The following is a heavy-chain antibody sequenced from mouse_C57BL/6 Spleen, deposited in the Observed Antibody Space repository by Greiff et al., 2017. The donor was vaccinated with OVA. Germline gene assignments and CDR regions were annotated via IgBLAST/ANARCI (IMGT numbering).Heavy chain of an antibody. CDR2: ISDGGSYT. CDR3: ARHYSNSGFDY. J-gene: IGHJ2*01. D-gene: IGHD2-5*01. V-gene: IGHV5-4*03. Sequence: EVKLVESGGGLVKPGGSLKLSCAASGFTFSSYAMSWVRQTPEKRLEWVATISDGGSYTYYPDNVKGRFTISRDNAKNNLYLQMSHLKSEDTAMYYCARHYSNSGFDYWGQGTTLTVSS. CDR1: GFTFSSYA.